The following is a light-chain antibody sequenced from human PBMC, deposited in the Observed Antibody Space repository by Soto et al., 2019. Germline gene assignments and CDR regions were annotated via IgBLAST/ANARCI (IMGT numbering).Light chain of an antibody. J-gene: IGKJ1*01. CDR2: DAS. Sequence: EIVMTQSPATLSVSPGERATLSCRASQNIDNKLVWYQQKPGQVPRLLIYDASTRATGTPARFSGSGSGTEFTLTISSLQSEDFAFYYCQQFHYWRTFGQGTKVDIK. CDR3: QQFHYWRT. V-gene: IGKV3-15*01. CDR1: QNIDNK.